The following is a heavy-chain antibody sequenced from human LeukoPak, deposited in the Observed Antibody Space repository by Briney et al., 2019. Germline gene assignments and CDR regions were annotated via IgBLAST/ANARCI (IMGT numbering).Heavy chain of an antibody. Sequence: SETLSLTCTVSGGCISNYYWSWIRQSAGKGLEWIGRIYTSGSTNYNPSLKSRVSMSVDTSKSQFSLRLRSVTAADTAVYYCARESGYYYDTSGYTFDYWGQGILVTVSS. D-gene: IGHD3-22*01. CDR3: ARESGYYYDTSGYTFDY. CDR2: IYTSGST. CDR1: GGCISNYY. J-gene: IGHJ4*02. V-gene: IGHV4-4*07.